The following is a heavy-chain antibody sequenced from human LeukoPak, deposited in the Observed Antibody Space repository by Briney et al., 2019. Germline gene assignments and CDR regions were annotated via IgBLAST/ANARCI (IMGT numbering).Heavy chain of an antibody. CDR2: ISHSGSP. CDR3: ARAEDVVTAMGVDY. Sequence: PSETLSLTCTVSGYSISSGYYWGWIRQPPGKGLEGIGSISHSGSPYYNPSLKSRVTISVHTSKNQFSLKLSSVTAADTAVYYCARAEDVVTAMGVDYWGQGTLVTVSS. D-gene: IGHD2-21*02. J-gene: IGHJ4*02. V-gene: IGHV4-38-2*02. CDR1: GYSISSGYY.